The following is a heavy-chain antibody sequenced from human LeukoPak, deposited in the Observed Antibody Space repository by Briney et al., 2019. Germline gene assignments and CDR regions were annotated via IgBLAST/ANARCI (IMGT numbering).Heavy chain of an antibody. CDR2: INHSGST. V-gene: IGHV4-34*01. Sequence: SETLSLTCAVYGGSFSGYYWSWIRQPPGKGLEWIGEINHSGSTNYNPSLKSRVTISVDTSKNQFSLKLSSVTVADTAVYYCARLLAPTDYWGQGTLVTVSS. CDR3: ARLLAPTDY. CDR1: GGSFSGYY. D-gene: IGHD3-10*01. J-gene: IGHJ4*02.